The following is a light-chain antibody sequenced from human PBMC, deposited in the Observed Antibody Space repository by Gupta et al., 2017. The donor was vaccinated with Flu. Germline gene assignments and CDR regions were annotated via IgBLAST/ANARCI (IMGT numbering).Light chain of an antibody. J-gene: IGLJ2*01. V-gene: IGLV1-40*01. CDR1: SGNSGEGGA. CDR3: QSYEYIRIGLV. Sequence: CGSACSGNSGEGGAVNWAQREPGPAPKLLICSHNERSTGLPARFSGSKCGTSATMATTRIHAVDEADYYLQSYEYIRIGLVFGGGTKLTVL. CDR2: SHN.